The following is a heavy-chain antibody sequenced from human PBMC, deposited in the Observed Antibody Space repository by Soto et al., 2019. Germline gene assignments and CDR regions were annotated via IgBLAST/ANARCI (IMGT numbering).Heavy chain of an antibody. CDR3: ARSTRSSQYFDY. J-gene: IGHJ4*02. Sequence: VASLKISCQCSGYTFSNFWIAWVRQLPGKGLEYMGIIYPGDSETRYSPSFHGKVTISADRSIGTAYLQWSSLEASDSAFYFCARSTRSSQYFDYWGQGDLVTVSS. CDR1: GYTFSNFW. V-gene: IGHV5-51*01. D-gene: IGHD6-13*01. CDR2: IYPGDSET.